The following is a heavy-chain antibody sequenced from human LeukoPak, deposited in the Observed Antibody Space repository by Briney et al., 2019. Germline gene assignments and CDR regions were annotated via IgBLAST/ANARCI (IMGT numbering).Heavy chain of an antibody. D-gene: IGHD4-17*01. CDR3: ARDKGHGDYFDY. CDR1: GYTFTSYY. J-gene: IGHJ4*02. V-gene: IGHV1-46*01. Sequence: ASVKVSCKASGYTFTSYYMHWMRQAPGQGLEWMGIINPSGGSTSYAQKFQGRVTMTRGMSTSTVYMELSSLRSEDTAVYYCARDKGHGDYFDYWGQGTLVTVSS. CDR2: INPSGGST.